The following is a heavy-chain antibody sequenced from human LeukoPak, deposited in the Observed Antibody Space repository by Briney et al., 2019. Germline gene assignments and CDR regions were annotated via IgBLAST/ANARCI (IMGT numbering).Heavy chain of an antibody. CDR3: ARDPGPTVTY. J-gene: IGHJ4*02. Sequence: GGSLRLSRAPSGFIFSNYWMHCVRHAPGKGLVWVSCIKSDATTTSYADTVKGRFTNSRDNAKNPLYRQMNSLRAEATAVYCCARDPGPTVTYWGQGALFTVSP. D-gene: IGHD4-17*01. CDR1: GFIFSNYW. V-gene: IGHV3-74*01. CDR2: IKSDATTT.